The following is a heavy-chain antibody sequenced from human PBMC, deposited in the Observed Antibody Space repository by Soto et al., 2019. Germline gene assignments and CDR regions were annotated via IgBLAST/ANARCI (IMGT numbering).Heavy chain of an antibody. CDR1: GFTLSSDK. Sequence: EVQLVESGGGLVQPGGSLRLSCAASGFTLSSDKMNWVRQAPGKGLEWVSYISGSSDTIYYADSVKGRFTISRDNAKNSLYLQMDSLRDEDTAVYYCARDHGGSTWFVGIYYYFGVDVWGQGTTVTVSS. CDR3: ARDHGGSTWFVGIYYYFGVDV. D-gene: IGHD6-13*01. J-gene: IGHJ6*02. V-gene: IGHV3-48*02. CDR2: ISGSSDTI.